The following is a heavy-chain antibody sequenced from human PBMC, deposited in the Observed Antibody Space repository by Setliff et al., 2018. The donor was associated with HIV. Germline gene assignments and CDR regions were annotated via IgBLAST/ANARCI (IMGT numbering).Heavy chain of an antibody. V-gene: IGHV1-18*01. CDR1: GYTFINYH. CDR3: ARVPVSNYYYYMDV. Sequence: ASVKVSCKASGYTFINYHITWVRQAPGQGLEWVGSISASGINTNYTQGRVTMTTDISTSTAYMELRSLRSADSAVYYCARVPVSNYYYYMDVWGKGTT. J-gene: IGHJ6*03. CDR2: ISASGINT.